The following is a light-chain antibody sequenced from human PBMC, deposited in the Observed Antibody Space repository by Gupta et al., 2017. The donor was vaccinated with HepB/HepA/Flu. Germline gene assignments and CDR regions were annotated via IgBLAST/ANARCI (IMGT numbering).Light chain of an antibody. V-gene: IGLV3-21*02. J-gene: IGLJ1*01. Sequence: SYALTQPPSVSVAPGETATVTCGGDSMGSKSVHWYRQSPGQAPILVVYADSHRPSGSPERVAGSNSGNTATLTNSRVEAGDEADEDCQVWYNDTDSNSDNFYVFGTGTKVTVL. CDR2: ADS. CDR1: SMGSKS. CDR3: QVWYNDTDSNSDNFYV.